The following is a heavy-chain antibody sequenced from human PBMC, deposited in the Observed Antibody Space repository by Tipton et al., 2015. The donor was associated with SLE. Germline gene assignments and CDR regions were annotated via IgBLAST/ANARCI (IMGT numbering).Heavy chain of an antibody. CDR3: ARRHYSGPFDS. D-gene: IGHD5-12*01. CDR2: IFYTGST. Sequence: TLSPTCTVSGGSISSSSYYWGWIRQPPGKGLEWIGSIFYTGSTYYNPSLKSRVSFSIDTSKHQFSLKLNSVTAADTAVYYCARRHYSGPFDSWGQGTLVTVSS. CDR1: GGSISSSSYY. J-gene: IGHJ4*02. V-gene: IGHV4-39*07.